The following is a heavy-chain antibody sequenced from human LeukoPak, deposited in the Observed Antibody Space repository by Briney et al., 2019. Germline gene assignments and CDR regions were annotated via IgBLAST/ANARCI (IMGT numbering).Heavy chain of an antibody. CDR1: GFTFDDYG. J-gene: IGHJ4*02. V-gene: IGHV3-20*04. CDR2: INWNGGST. Sequence: GGSLRLSCAASGFTFDDYGVSWVRQAPGKGLEWVSGINWNGGSTGYADSVKGRFTISRDNAKNSLYLQMNSLRAEDTALYYCARGTLKAAATDFDYWGQGTLATVSS. CDR3: ARGTLKAAATDFDY. D-gene: IGHD6-13*01.